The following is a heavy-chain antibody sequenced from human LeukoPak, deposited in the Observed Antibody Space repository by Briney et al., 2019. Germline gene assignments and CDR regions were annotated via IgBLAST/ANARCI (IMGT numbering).Heavy chain of an antibody. CDR2: INHSGST. Sequence: SETLSLTCAVYGGSFSGYYWSWIRQPPGKGLEWLGEINHSGSTNYNPSLKSRVTISVDTSKNQFSLKLSSVTAADTAVYYCANRERGYSYGSLDYWGQGTLVTVSS. CDR1: GGSFSGYY. CDR3: ANRERGYSYGSLDY. D-gene: IGHD5-18*01. J-gene: IGHJ4*02. V-gene: IGHV4-34*01.